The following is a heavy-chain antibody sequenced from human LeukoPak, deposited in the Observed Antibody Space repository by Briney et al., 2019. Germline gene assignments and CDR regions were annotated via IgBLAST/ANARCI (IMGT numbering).Heavy chain of an antibody. Sequence: GESLKISCKASGYTFSSYWIGWVRPMPGKGLEWMGVIYPEDSDTRYSPSFQGQVTISADTSISTAYLQWSSLKASDTAMYYCARIYCEVESTCWGQGTLVTVSS. CDR1: GYTFSSYW. V-gene: IGHV5-51*01. D-gene: IGHD2-21*01. CDR2: IYPEDSDT. CDR3: ARIYCEVESTC. J-gene: IGHJ4*02.